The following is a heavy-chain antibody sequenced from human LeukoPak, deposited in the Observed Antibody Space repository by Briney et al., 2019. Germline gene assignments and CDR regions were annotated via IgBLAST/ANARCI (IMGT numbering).Heavy chain of an antibody. D-gene: IGHD6-19*01. CDR1: GDSVSSNSVA. CDR2: TYYRSKWYD. CDR3: ARDRGGSGWDHFDC. Sequence: SQTLSLTCAISGDSVSSNSVARNWIRQSPSRGLEWLGRTYYRSKWYDDYAVSVKSRITIKPDTSKNQFSLQLNSVTPEDTAVYFCARDRGGSGWDHFDCWGQGTLVTVSS. V-gene: IGHV6-1*01. J-gene: IGHJ4*02.